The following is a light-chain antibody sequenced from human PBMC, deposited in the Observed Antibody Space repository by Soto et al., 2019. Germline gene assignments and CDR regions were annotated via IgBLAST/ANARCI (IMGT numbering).Light chain of an antibody. CDR2: GAS. CDR3: QQYGSPPIT. Sequence: ENGVTQSPGTLSLSPGERATLSCSARQRVSSSYLAWYQQKPGQPPRLLTYGASSRATGIPDRFSGSGSGTDFTLTISILEPEDFAVYYCQQYGSPPITFGQGTRLEI. CDR1: QRVSSSY. V-gene: IGKV3-20*01. J-gene: IGKJ5*01.